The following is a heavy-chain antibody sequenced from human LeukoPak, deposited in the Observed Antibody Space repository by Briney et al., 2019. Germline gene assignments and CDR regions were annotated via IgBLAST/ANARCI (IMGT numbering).Heavy chain of an antibody. CDR3: ARDGYSGNDGL. V-gene: IGHV4-39*02. Sequence: PSETLSLTCSVSGGSISSSSSYWGWIRQPPGKGLEWIGSIYYSGSSFDNPALKSRVTISVDTSKNQFSLKLSSVTAADTAVYYCARDGYSGNDGLWGQGTLVTVSS. D-gene: IGHD5-12*01. J-gene: IGHJ4*02. CDR1: GGSISSSSSY. CDR2: IYYSGSS.